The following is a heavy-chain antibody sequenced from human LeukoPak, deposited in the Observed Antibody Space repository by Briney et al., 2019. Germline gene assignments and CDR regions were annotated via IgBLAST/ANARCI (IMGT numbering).Heavy chain of an antibody. CDR2: IYSGGNT. CDR3: ARRAGEYSHPYDY. CDR1: GFTVSSNS. D-gene: IGHD4-17*01. Sequence: GGSLRLSCTVSGFTVSSNSMSWVRQAPGKGLEWVSFIYSGGNTHYSDSVKGRFTISRDNSKNTLYLQMNSLRAEDTAVYYCARRAGEYSHPYDYWGQGTLITVSS. J-gene: IGHJ4*02. V-gene: IGHV3-53*01.